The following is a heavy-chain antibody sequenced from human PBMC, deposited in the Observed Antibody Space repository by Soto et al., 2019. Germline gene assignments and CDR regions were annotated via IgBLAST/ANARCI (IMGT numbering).Heavy chain of an antibody. CDR3: AKEVPPVVVVAATPSYFDY. CDR2: ISYDGSNK. Sequence: QVQLVESGGGVVQPGRSLRLSCAASGFTFSSYGMHWVRQAPGKGLEWVAVISYDGSNKYYADSVKGRFTISRDNSKNARYLQMTSLRAEDTAVYYCAKEVPPVVVVAATPSYFDYWGQGTLVTVSS. V-gene: IGHV3-30*18. J-gene: IGHJ4*02. CDR1: GFTFSSYG. D-gene: IGHD2-15*01.